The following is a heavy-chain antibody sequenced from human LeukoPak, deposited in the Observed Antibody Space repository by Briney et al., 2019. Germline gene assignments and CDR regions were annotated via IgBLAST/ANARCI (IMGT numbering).Heavy chain of an antibody. CDR1: RGTFSGYA. D-gene: IGHD3-22*01. Sequence: SLKVSCKDSRGTFSGYAISWVRHAPRQGLEWMAMIIPIFGTANDAQKSQGRVRITTDETTRTAYMELSSLRSEDTAVYYCARGYYESSGPCDYWGQGTLVTVSA. V-gene: IGHV1-69*05. CDR3: ARGYYESSGPCDY. J-gene: IGHJ4*02. CDR2: IIPIFGTA.